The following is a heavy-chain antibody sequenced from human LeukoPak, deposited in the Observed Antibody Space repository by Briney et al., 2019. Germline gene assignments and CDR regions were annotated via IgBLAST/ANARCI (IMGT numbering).Heavy chain of an antibody. CDR2: IYYSGST. CDR1: GGSISSGDYY. CDR3: ARGHTVTEFDY. V-gene: IGHV4-30-4*01. J-gene: IGHJ4*02. Sequence: SETLSLTCTVSGGSISSGDYYWSWIRQPPGTGLEWIGYIYYSGSTYYNPSLKSRVTISVDTSKNQFSLKLSSVTAADTAVYYCARGHTVTEFDYWGQGTLGTVSS. D-gene: IGHD4-17*01.